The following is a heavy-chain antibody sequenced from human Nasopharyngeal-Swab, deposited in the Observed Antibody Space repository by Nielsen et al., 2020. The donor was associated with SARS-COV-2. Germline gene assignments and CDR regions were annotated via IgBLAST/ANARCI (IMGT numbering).Heavy chain of an antibody. CDR3: AGVENIVVGYGMDV. J-gene: IGHJ6*02. CDR2: ISSSSSYI. CDR1: GFTFSSYS. Sequence: GESLKISCAASGFTFSSYSMNWVRQAPGKGLEWVSSISSSSSYIYYADSVKGRFTISRDNAKNSLYLQMNSLRAEDTAVYYCAGVENIVVGYGMDVWGQGTTVTVSS. D-gene: IGHD2-2*01. V-gene: IGHV3-21*01.